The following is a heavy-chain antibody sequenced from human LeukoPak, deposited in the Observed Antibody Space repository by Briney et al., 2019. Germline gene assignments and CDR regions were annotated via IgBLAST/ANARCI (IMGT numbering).Heavy chain of an antibody. V-gene: IGHV4-59*01. CDR1: GGSLSSYY. Sequence: PSETLSLTCTVSGGSLSSYYWSWLRQPPGKGLEWIGYIYYSGSTNYNPSLKSRVTISVDTSKNQFSLKLSSVTAADTAVYYWARGRLIDYYFDYWGQGTLVTVSS. CDR2: IYYSGST. CDR3: ARGRLIDYYFDY. J-gene: IGHJ4*02. D-gene: IGHD3-16*01.